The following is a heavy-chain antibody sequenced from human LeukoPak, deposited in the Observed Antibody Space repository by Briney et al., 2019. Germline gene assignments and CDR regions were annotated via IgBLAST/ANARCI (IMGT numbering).Heavy chain of an antibody. Sequence: GGSLRLSCAASRFTFSNYGMHWVRQAPGKGLEWVALISFDGSQKYYADSVKGRFTISRDNSKSTVYLQMNSLRVEDAAVYYCSKDLTSDFGGDLDPWGQGTLVTVSS. CDR2: ISFDGSQK. CDR3: SKDLTSDFGGDLDP. CDR1: RFTFSNYG. V-gene: IGHV3-30*02. D-gene: IGHD3-10*01. J-gene: IGHJ5*02.